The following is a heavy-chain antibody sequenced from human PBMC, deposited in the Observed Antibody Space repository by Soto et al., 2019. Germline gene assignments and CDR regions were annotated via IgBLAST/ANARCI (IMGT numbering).Heavy chain of an antibody. J-gene: IGHJ4*02. CDR2: INHSGST. CDR1: GGSFSGYY. D-gene: IGHD3-16*01. V-gene: IGHV4-34*01. Sequence: SETLSLTCAVYGGSFSGYYWSWIRQPPGKGLEWIGEINHSGSTNYNPSLKSRVTISVGTSKNQFSLKLSSVTAADTAVYYCAGRWGFFDYWGQGTLVTVSS. CDR3: AGRWGFFDY.